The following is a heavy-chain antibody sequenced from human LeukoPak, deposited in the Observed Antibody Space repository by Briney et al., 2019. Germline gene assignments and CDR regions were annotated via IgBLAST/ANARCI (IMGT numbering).Heavy chain of an antibody. CDR3: ARVVYYDFLIDV. CDR1: GDSMTSGAYY. V-gene: IGHV4-31*03. Sequence: PSETLSLTCTVSGDSMTSGAYYWSWIRQHPGKGLEWIGYISESGNTYYNPSLKSRLIISLDTSKSSFSLKLSSAAAADTAVYHCARVVYYDFLIDVWGKGTTVTVSS. J-gene: IGHJ6*04. CDR2: ISESGNT. D-gene: IGHD3-3*01.